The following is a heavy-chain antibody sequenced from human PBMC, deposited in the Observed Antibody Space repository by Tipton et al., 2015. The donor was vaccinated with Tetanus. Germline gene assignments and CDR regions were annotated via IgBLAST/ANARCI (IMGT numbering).Heavy chain of an antibody. CDR3: ANCGRACAF. D-gene: IGHD2-21*01. CDR1: GGSISGSNW. V-gene: IGHV4-4*02. Sequence: TLSLTCAVSGGSISGSNWWSWVRQPPGKGLEWIGEIHHSGSTNYNPSLKSRFTISVDKSKNQYSLKLTSVTAADTAVYYCANCGRACAFWGQGTLVTVSS. CDR2: IHHSGST. J-gene: IGHJ4*02.